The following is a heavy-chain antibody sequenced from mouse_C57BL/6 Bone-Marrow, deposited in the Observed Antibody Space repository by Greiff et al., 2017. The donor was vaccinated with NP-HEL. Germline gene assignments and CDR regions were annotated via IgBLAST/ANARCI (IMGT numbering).Heavy chain of an antibody. J-gene: IGHJ2*01. Sequence: EVMLVESGGGLVKPGGSLKLSCAASGFTFSSYAMSWVRQTPEERLEWVATISDGGSYTYYPDNVKGRFTISRDNAKNNLYLQMSHLKSEDTAMYYCARDRGGYLDYWGQGTTLTVSS. CDR1: GFTFSSYA. CDR2: ISDGGSYT. D-gene: IGHD1-1*02. V-gene: IGHV5-4*01. CDR3: ARDRGGYLDY.